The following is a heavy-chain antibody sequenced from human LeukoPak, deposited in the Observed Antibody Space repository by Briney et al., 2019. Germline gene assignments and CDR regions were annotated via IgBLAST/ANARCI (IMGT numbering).Heavy chain of an antibody. CDR3: AREGDYYDSSGYLAY. CDR1: GFTFSSYA. Sequence: GGSLRLSCAASGFTFSSYAMHWVRQAPGKGLEWVAVISYDGSNKYYADSVKGRFTISRDNSKNTLYLQMNSLRAEDTAVYYCAREGDYYDSSGYLAYWGQGTLVTVSS. J-gene: IGHJ4*02. CDR2: ISYDGSNK. D-gene: IGHD3-22*01. V-gene: IGHV3-30*04.